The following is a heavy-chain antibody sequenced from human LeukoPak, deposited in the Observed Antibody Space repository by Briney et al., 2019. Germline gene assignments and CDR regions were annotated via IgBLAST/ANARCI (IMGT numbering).Heavy chain of an antibody. V-gene: IGHV3-48*01. CDR3: ARPSGSYPQDGFDI. CDR1: GFTFSSYS. J-gene: IGHJ3*02. D-gene: IGHD1-26*01. Sequence: GSLRLSCAASGFTFSSYSMNWVRQAPGKGLEWVSYISSSSSTIYYADSVKGRFTISRDNAKNSLYLQMNSLRAEDTAVYYCARPSGSYPQDGFDIWGQGTMVTVSS. CDR2: ISSSSSTI.